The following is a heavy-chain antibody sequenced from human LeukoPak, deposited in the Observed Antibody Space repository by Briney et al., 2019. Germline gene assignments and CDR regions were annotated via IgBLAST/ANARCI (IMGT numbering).Heavy chain of an antibody. D-gene: IGHD3-16*02. CDR2: INHSGST. CDR3: ARVGYDYVWGSYPVETPYFDY. J-gene: IGHJ4*02. CDR1: GGSFSGYY. Sequence: PSETLSLTCAVYGGSFSGYYWSWIRQPPGRGLEWIGEINHSGSTNYNPSLKSRVTISVDTSKNQFSLKLSSVTAADTAVYYCARVGYDYVWGSYPVETPYFDYWGQGTLVTVSS. V-gene: IGHV4-34*01.